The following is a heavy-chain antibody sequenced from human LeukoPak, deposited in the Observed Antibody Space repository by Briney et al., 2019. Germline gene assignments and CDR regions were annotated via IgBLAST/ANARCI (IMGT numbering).Heavy chain of an antibody. J-gene: IGHJ4*02. CDR1: GLSFSGSG. V-gene: IGHV3-33*06. CDR2: IWFDGSHR. Sequence: GGSLRLSCAASGLSFSGSGMHWVRQAPGKGLEWVALIWFDGSHRYYADSVKGRLTISRDNSNNTLFLQMNSLRVEDTAVYYCAKAGDWGQGTLVAVSS. CDR3: AKAGD.